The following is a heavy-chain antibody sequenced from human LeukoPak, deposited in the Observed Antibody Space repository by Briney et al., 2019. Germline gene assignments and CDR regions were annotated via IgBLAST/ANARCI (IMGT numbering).Heavy chain of an antibody. CDR3: ARGIAAAPFYP. CDR1: GGSINNSGYY. J-gene: IGHJ5*02. CDR2: IHYSGSA. V-gene: IGHV4-39*07. Sequence: SETLSLTCTVSGGSINNSGYYWGWIRQPPGKGLEWIGSIHYSGSAYYNPSLKSRVTISVDMSKNLFSLKLSSVTVADTAVYYCARGIAAAPFYPWGQGTLVTVSS. D-gene: IGHD6-13*01.